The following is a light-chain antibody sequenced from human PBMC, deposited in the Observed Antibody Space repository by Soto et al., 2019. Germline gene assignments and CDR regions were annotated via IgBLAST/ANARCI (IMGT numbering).Light chain of an antibody. CDR1: QSVNSG. CDR3: QQYNDWPCS. J-gene: IGKJ1*01. CDR2: GAS. V-gene: IGKV3-15*01. Sequence: EIVMTQSPATLSVSPGERATLSCMASQSVNSGLTWYHQTPGQGLSLLLYGASNRATGVPGWFSGSGSGTEFTLTISSLQSEEFSVYYGQQYNDWPCSFGQGPKV.